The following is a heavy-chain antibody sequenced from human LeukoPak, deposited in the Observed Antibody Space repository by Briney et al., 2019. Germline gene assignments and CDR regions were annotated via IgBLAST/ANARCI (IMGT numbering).Heavy chain of an antibody. CDR3: ARDRPVTMLGTDFDF. CDR1: VYTFTVYY. V-gene: IGHV1-2*02. J-gene: IGHJ4*02. CDR2: INPNSGGT. Sequence: ASVTVSFKASVYTFTVYYMHWVRQAPGQGLEWMGWINPNSGGTDYAQKFQGRVTITRDVSISTAYMELSRLTSDDTAVYYCARDRPVTMLGTDFDFWGQGTLVTVSS. D-gene: IGHD3-22*01.